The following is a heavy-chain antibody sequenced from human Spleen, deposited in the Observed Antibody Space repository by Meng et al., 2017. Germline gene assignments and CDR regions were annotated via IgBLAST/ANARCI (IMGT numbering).Heavy chain of an antibody. CDR2: SYHSGTT. Sequence: LQQLCPGLVKPSWTASLTRSVSGSSISSYNWWRWVRQPPGKGLEWIGESYHSGTTNYNPSLKSRITISVDKSKNQFSLRLTSVTAADTAVYYCARVLEDTVTTFDYWGQGTLVTVSS. J-gene: IGHJ4*02. V-gene: IGHV4-4*02. CDR1: GSSISSYNW. D-gene: IGHD4-17*01. CDR3: ARVLEDTVTTFDY.